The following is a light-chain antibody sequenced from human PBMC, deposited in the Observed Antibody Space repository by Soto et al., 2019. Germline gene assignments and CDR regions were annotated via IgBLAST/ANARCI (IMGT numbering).Light chain of an antibody. V-gene: IGLV3-21*04. Sequence: SYVLTQPPSVSVAPGKTATITCGGNNIGSKSVNWYQQRPGQAPVLVIYSDRDRPSGIPERLSGSNSGNTATLTISRVDAGDEADYYCQVWDSSSHHYVFGTGTKLTVL. CDR3: QVWDSSSHHYV. CDR2: SDR. CDR1: NIGSKS. J-gene: IGLJ1*01.